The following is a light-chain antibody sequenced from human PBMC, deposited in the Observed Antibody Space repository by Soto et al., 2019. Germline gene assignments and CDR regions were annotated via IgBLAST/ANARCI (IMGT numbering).Light chain of an antibody. V-gene: IGKV3-20*01. J-gene: IGKJ4*01. Sequence: EIVLTQSPGTLSLSPWERATLSCRASQSVGRNYLAWYQQKLGQAPRLLIYGASSRATGIPDRFSGSGSGTNVTLNISRLEPEDVAVFYCQQYADSPLTFGGGTKVEI. CDR3: QQYADSPLT. CDR2: GAS. CDR1: QSVGRNY.